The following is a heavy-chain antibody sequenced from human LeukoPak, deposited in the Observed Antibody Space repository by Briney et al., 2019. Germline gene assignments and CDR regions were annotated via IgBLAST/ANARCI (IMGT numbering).Heavy chain of an antibody. J-gene: IGHJ4*02. V-gene: IGHV3-33*01. Sequence: GGSLRLSCAASGFTLSSFGMHWVRQAPGKGLEWVAVIWYDGSNKYYADSVKGRFTISRDNSKNTLYLQMNSLRAEDTAVYYCAHWGSSGPFDYWGQGTLVTVSS. CDR1: GFTLSSFG. CDR3: AHWGSSGPFDY. D-gene: IGHD6-6*01. CDR2: IWYDGSNK.